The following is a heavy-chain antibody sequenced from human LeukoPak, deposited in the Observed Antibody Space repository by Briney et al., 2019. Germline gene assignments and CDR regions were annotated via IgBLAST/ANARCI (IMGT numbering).Heavy chain of an antibody. V-gene: IGHV3-21*01. CDR2: ISSSSSYI. D-gene: IGHD3-22*01. CDR3: ARDLDDSSGYYQH. Sequence: GGSLRLSCAASGFTFSSYSMNWVRQAPGKGLEWVSSISSSSSYIYCADSVKGRFTISRDNAKNSLYLQMNSLRAEDTAVYYCARDLDDSSGYYQHWGQGTLVTVSS. CDR1: GFTFSSYS. J-gene: IGHJ4*02.